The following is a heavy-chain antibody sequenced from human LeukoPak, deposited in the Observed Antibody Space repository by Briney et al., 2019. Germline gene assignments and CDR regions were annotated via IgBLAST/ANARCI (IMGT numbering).Heavy chain of an antibody. V-gene: IGHV3-30*03. CDR3: ARETGNYYFDF. D-gene: IGHD1-7*01. J-gene: IGHJ4*02. CDR1: GFTFSSSV. Sequence: GGSLRLSCAASGFTFSSSVMHWVRQAPGKGGEGVAAISDDGRDKYFADSVKGRFTISRDNSKNTVDLQVNGLRAEDTAVYYCARETGNYYFDFWGQGTLVTVSS. CDR2: ISDDGRDK.